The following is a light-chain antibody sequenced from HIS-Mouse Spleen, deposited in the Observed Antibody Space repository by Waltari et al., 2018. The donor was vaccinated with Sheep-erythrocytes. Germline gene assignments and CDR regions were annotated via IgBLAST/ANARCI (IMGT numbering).Light chain of an antibody. CDR2: EVS. CDR3: SSYAGSNNHV. J-gene: IGLJ1*01. V-gene: IGLV2-8*01. CDR1: SSDVGGYNY. Sequence: QSALTQPPSASGSPGQSVTISCTGTSSDVGGYNYVSWYQQHPGKAPKLMIYEVSKRPAGVPDRFAGSKSGNTASLTVSGLQAEDEADYYCSSYAGSNNHVFATGTKVTVL.